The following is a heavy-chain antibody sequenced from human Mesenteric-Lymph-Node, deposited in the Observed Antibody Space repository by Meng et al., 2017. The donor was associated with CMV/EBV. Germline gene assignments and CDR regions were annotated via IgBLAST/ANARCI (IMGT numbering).Heavy chain of an antibody. CDR3: AKSRSSTPGIVDD. CDR1: GVSVTSGAYH. J-gene: IGHJ4*02. V-gene: IGHV4-61*08. D-gene: IGHD2/OR15-2a*01. CDR2: IYGTGIT. Sequence: QLLVPGPGRVNPSETLSLPCFVSGVSVTSGAYHWSWIRQSPGKGLEWIGYIYGTGITIYNPSLKSRVTILLETSKNQFSLKLNSVTTADTAVYYCAKSRSSTPGIVDDWGQGTLVTVSS.